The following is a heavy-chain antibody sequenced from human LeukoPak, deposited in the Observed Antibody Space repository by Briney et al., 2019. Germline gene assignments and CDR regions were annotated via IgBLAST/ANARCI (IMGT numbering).Heavy chain of an antibody. D-gene: IGHD3-22*01. Sequence: SQTLSLTCTVSSASISSGSLYWNWIRQPAGKGLEWIGRVYTSGTTNYNPSLESRVTISVDSSRNHFSLKLSSVTAADTAVYYCSGTPDYDSTGYDYWGQGTLVTVSS. J-gene: IGHJ4*02. CDR3: SGTPDYDSTGYDY. V-gene: IGHV4-61*02. CDR1: SASISSGSLY. CDR2: VYTSGTT.